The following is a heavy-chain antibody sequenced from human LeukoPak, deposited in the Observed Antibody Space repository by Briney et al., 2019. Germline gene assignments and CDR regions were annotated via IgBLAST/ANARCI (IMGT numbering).Heavy chain of an antibody. V-gene: IGHV1-8*01. D-gene: IGHD3-9*01. Sequence: ASVKVSCKASVYTFTSYDINWVRQATGQGLEWMGWMNPNSGNTGYAQKFQGRVTMTRNTSISTAYMELSSLRSEDTAVYYCARVVLGRYFDWFGYYYYYMDVWGKGTTVTVSS. J-gene: IGHJ6*03. CDR2: MNPNSGNT. CDR1: VYTFTSYD. CDR3: ARVVLGRYFDWFGYYYYYMDV.